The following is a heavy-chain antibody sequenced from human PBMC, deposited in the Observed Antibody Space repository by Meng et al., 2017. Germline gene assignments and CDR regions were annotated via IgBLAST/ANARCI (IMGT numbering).Heavy chain of an antibody. D-gene: IGHD5-18*01. CDR2: ISAYNGNT. V-gene: IGHV1-18*01. CDR1: GYTFTSYG. J-gene: IGHJ6*02. Sequence: ASVKVSCKASGYTFTSYGISWVRQAPGQRLEWMGWISAYNGNTNYAQKLQGRVTMTTDTSTSTAYMELRSLRSDDTAVYYCARARNVDTAMGYYYYGMDVWGQGTTVTVSS. CDR3: ARARNVDTAMGYYYYGMDV.